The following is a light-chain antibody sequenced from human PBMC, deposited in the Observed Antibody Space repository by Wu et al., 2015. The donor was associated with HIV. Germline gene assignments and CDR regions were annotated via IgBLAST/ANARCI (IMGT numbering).Light chain of an antibody. CDR3: QQYNNWPVT. CDR2: GIS. CDR1: QSVSNN. V-gene: IGKV3D-15*01. J-gene: IGKJ2*01. Sequence: EVVLTQSPGTLSLSPGERATLSCRASQSVSNNYLGWFQQRPGQAPRLLIFGISTRATGIPDRFSGSGSGTEFTLTIITMQSEDVAVYFCQQYNNWPVTFGQGTKLEIK.